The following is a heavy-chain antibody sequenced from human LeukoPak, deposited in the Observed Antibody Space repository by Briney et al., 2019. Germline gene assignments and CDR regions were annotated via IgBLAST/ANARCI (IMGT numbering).Heavy chain of an antibody. V-gene: IGHV4-34*01. D-gene: IGHD2-15*01. CDR1: GGSFRGYY. CDR3: ARRAHCSGGSCYSVLGGFAFDI. Sequence: PSETLSLTCAVYGGSFRGYYWSWIRQPPGKGLEWIGEINHSGSTNYNPSLKSRVTISVDTSKNQFSLKLSSVTAADTAVYYCARRAHCSGGSCYSVLGGFAFDIWGQGTMVTVSS. CDR2: INHSGST. J-gene: IGHJ3*02.